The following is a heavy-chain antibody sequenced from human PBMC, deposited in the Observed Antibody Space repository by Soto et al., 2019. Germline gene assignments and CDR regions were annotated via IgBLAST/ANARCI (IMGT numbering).Heavy chain of an antibody. V-gene: IGHV3-23*01. CDR2: ISGSGSST. CDR1: GFTFSSYA. Sequence: PGGSLRLSCAASGFTFSSYAMSWVRQAPGKGLEWVSAISGSGSSTYYADSVKGRFTISRDNSKNTLYLQMNSLRAEDTAVYYCAKDMVTMVRGVIISDAFDIWGQGTMVTVPS. D-gene: IGHD3-10*01. CDR3: AKDMVTMVRGVIISDAFDI. J-gene: IGHJ3*02.